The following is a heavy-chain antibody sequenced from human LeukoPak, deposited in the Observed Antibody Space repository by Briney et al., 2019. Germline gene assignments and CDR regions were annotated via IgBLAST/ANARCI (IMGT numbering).Heavy chain of an antibody. CDR2: IYTSGST. Sequence: SETLSLTCTVSGGSISSYYWSWIRQPAGKGLEWIGRIYTSGSTNYNPSLKSRVTMSVDTSKNQFSLKLSSVTAADTAVYYCAGGAVEMATILADYWGQGTLVTVSS. CDR1: GGSISSYY. J-gene: IGHJ4*02. D-gene: IGHD5-24*01. V-gene: IGHV4-4*07. CDR3: AGGAVEMATILADY.